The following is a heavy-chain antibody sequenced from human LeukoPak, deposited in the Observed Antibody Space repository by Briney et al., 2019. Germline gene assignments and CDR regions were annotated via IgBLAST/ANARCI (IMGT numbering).Heavy chain of an antibody. CDR1: GYTFTSYD. J-gene: IGHJ6*03. Sequence: ASVKVPCKASGYTFTSYDINWVRQATGQGLEWMGWMNPNSGNTGYVQKLQGRVTMTTDTSTSTACMELRSLRSDDTAVYYCARDLSSSSYYYMDVWGKGTTVTVSS. CDR2: MNPNSGNT. V-gene: IGHV1-8*01. CDR3: ARDLSSSSYYYMDV. D-gene: IGHD6-13*01.